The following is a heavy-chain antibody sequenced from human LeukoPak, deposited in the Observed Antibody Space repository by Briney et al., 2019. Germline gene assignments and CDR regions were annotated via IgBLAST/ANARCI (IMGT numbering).Heavy chain of an antibody. CDR1: GDSISNYY. D-gene: IGHD3-10*01. J-gene: IGHJ4*02. Sequence: SETLSLTFTVSGDSISNYYWSWIRQPPGKGLEWIGYISYSGSTNYNPSLKSRVTMLVDTSMNQFSLNLNSVTAADTAVYYCARGSSRGLSYWGQGTLVTVSS. CDR3: ARGSSRGLSY. CDR2: ISYSGST. V-gene: IGHV4-59*01.